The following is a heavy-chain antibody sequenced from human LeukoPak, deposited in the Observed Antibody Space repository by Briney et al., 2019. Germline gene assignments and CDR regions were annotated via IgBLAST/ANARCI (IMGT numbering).Heavy chain of an antibody. V-gene: IGHV3-7*01. Sequence: GGSLRLSCAASRFTFSNYWMSWVRQAPGKGLEWVASIKQDGSEEDYVDSVKGRFTISRDNSKNSLYLQMNSLRAEDTAVYYCARVWGRSRSVTYYRIDYWGQGTLVTVSS. CDR2: IKQDGSEE. CDR3: ARVWGRSRSVTYYRIDY. D-gene: IGHD3-10*01. J-gene: IGHJ4*02. CDR1: RFTFSNYW.